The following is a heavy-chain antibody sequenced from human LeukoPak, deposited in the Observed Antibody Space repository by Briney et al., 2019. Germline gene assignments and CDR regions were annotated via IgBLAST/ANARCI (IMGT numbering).Heavy chain of an antibody. D-gene: IGHD3-9*01. CDR1: VFTHSNYA. Sequence: PGGGLRLSHAASVFTHSNYAMMGVRPAPARGREGVSGVCVCGGSTYYADSVNGLFTISRDNSKNTLYLQMNSLRAEDTAVYYCAKITYYDILTGYLVAPYFDYWGQGTLVTVPS. CDR2: VCVCGGST. V-gene: IGHV3-23*01. CDR3: AKITYYDILTGYLVAPYFDY. J-gene: IGHJ4*02.